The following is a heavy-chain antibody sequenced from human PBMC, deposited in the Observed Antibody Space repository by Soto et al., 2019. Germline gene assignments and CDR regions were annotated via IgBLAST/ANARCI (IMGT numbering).Heavy chain of an antibody. V-gene: IGHV1-18*01. Sequence: ASVKVSFKASGYTFTSYGISWVRQAPRQGLEWMGWISAYNGNTNYAQKLQGRVTMTTDTSTSTAYMELRSLRSDDTAVYYCARDSGTRRTYYDILTGYLGNNWFDPWGQGTLVTVSS. CDR1: GYTFTSYG. D-gene: IGHD3-9*01. J-gene: IGHJ5*02. CDR3: ARDSGTRRTYYDILTGYLGNNWFDP. CDR2: ISAYNGNT.